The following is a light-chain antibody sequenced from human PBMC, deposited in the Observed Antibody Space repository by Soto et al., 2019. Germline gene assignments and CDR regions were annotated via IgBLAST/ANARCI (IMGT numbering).Light chain of an antibody. J-gene: IGKJ2*01. CDR3: QQGSSAPPYT. Sequence: DIQMTQSPSSLSASIGDRVTISCRASQPISTYLNWYQVTPGKAPRLLIYGAFSLQRGVPSRFSGSGSGTDFPLTINSLQPEDVASYYRQQGSSAPPYTVGQGTKLEIK. V-gene: IGKV1-39*01. CDR1: QPISTY. CDR2: GAF.